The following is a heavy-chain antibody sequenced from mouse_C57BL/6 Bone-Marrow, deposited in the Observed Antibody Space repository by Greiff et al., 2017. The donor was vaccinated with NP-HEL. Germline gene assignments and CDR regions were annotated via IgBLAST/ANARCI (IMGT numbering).Heavy chain of an antibody. CDR3: GGRGFAY. V-gene: IGHV3-6*01. D-gene: IGHD3-3*01. CDR1: GYSITSGYY. CDR2: ISYDGSN. Sequence: EVQLQQSGPGLVKPSQSLSLTCSVTGYSITSGYYWNWIRQFPGNKLEWMGYISYDGSNNYNPSLKNRISITRDTSKNQFFLKLNSVTTEDTATYYCGGRGFAYWGQGTLVTVSA. J-gene: IGHJ3*01.